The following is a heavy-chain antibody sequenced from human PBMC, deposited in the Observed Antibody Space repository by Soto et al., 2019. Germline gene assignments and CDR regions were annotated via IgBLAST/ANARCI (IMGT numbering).Heavy chain of an antibody. CDR3: ARDLVAAAGKECYYYGMVV. D-gene: IGHD6-13*01. Sequence: GGSLRLSCAGSGFTLSDYYKSWIRLAPGKGLEWVSYISSSGSTIYYADSVKGRFTIFRDNAKNSLYLQMNSLRAEDTAVYYCARDLVAAAGKECYYYGMVVRGQGTTVTLSS. V-gene: IGHV3-11*01. CDR1: GFTLSDYY. CDR2: ISSSGSTI. J-gene: IGHJ6*02.